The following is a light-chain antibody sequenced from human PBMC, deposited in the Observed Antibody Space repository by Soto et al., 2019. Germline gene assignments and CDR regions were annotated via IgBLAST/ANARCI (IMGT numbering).Light chain of an antibody. CDR1: QSVSSN. Sequence: EIVLTQSRATLSLSPGERVTLSCRASQSVSSNLAWYQQKPGQAPRLLIYDASNRATGIPARFSGSGSGTDFTLTISSLEPEDFAVYYCQQRSNWPITFGQGTRLEIK. J-gene: IGKJ5*01. CDR3: QQRSNWPIT. CDR2: DAS. V-gene: IGKV3-11*01.